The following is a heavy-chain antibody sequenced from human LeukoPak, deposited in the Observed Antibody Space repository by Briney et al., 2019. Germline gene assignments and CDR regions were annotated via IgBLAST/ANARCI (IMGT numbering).Heavy chain of an antibody. D-gene: IGHD1-26*01. V-gene: IGHV3-21*04. CDR3: ARGGSYLSAFDI. CDR1: GFTFSSYA. CDR2: ISSSSTYI. J-gene: IGHJ3*02. Sequence: PGGSLRLSCAASGFTFSSYAMNWVRQAPGKGLEWVSSISSSSTYINYADSVKGRFTISRDNSKNTLYLQMNSLRAEDTAVYYCARGGSYLSAFDIWGQGTMVTVSS.